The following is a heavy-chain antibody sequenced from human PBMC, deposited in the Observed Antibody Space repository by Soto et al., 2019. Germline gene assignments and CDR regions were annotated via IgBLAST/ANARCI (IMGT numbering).Heavy chain of an antibody. CDR2: IDPSDSYT. Sequence: PGESLKISCKGSGYSFTSYWISWVRQMPGKGLEWMGRIDPSDSYTNYSPSFQGHVTISADKSISTAYLQWSSLKASDTAMYYCASPSRGYSYGFGMDVWGQGTTVTVSS. J-gene: IGHJ6*02. CDR1: GYSFTSYW. CDR3: ASPSRGYSYGFGMDV. V-gene: IGHV5-10-1*01. D-gene: IGHD5-18*01.